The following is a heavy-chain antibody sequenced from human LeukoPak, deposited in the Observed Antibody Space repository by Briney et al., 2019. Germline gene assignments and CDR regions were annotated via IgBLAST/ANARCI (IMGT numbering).Heavy chain of an antibody. CDR2: INPNSGGT. CDR1: GYTFTDYN. Sequence: ASVKVSCKASGYTFTDYNIHWVRQAPGQGLEWMGWINPNSGGTNYAQKFQGRVTMTRDTSISTAYMELSRLRSDDTAVYYCARGRVGAITFDYWGQGTLVTVSS. D-gene: IGHD1-26*01. J-gene: IGHJ4*02. V-gene: IGHV1-2*02. CDR3: ARGRVGAITFDY.